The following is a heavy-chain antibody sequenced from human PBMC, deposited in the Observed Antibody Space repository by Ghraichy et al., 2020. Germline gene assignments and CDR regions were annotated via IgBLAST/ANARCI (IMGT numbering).Heavy chain of an antibody. Sequence: SETLSLTCAVYGGSFSGYYWSWIRQPPGKGLEWIGEINHSGSTNYNPSLKSRVTISVDTSKNQFSLKLSSVTAADTAVYYCARRWGGPYYYGSARNARSWFDPWGQGTLVTVSS. V-gene: IGHV4-34*01. CDR3: ARRWGGPYYYGSARNARSWFDP. D-gene: IGHD3-10*01. J-gene: IGHJ5*02. CDR2: INHSGST. CDR1: GGSFSGYY.